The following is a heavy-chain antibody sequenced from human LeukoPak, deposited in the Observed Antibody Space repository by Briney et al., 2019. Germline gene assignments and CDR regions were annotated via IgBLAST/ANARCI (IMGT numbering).Heavy chain of an antibody. CDR1: GFTFSSYA. D-gene: IGHD4-17*01. V-gene: IGHV3-30-3*01. CDR2: ISYDGSNK. CDR3: AKDDDYGDSFDDY. J-gene: IGHJ4*02. Sequence: GGSLRLSCAASGFTFSSYAMHWVRQAPGKGLEWVAVISYDGSNKYYADSVKGRFTISRDNSKNTLYLQMNSLRAEDTAVYYCAKDDDYGDSFDDYWGQGTLVTVSS.